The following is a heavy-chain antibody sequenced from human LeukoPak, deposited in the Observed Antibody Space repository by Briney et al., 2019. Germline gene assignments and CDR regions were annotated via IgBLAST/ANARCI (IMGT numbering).Heavy chain of an antibody. CDR1: GGSFSGYY. D-gene: IGHD2-2*01. V-gene: IGHV4-34*01. J-gene: IGHJ4*02. CDR3: ARGSGWCSSSTCYSFDY. CDR2: INHSGST. Sequence: SETLSLTCAVYGGSFSGYYWTWIRQPPGKGLEWIGEINHSGSTNHNPSLKSRVTISVDTSKNQFSLKLSSVTAADTAVYYCARGSGWCSSSTCYSFDYWGEGSLVTVSS.